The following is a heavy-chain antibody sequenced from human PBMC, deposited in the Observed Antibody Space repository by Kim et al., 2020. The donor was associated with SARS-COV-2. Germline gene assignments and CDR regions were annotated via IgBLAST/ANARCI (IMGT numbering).Heavy chain of an antibody. CDR2: INHSEST. CDR1: GGSFSGYY. J-gene: IGHJ4*02. V-gene: IGHV4-34*01. CDR3: ARPRVAGGYDY. Sequence: SETLSLTCAVYGGSFSGYYWSWIRQPPGKGLEWIGEINHSESTNYNPSLKSRATISVDTSKNRFSLKLSSVTAADTAVYYCARPRVAGGYDYWGQGTLVTVSS. D-gene: IGHD3-16*01.